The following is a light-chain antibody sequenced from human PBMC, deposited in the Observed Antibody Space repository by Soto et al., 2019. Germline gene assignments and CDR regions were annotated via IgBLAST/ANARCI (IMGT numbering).Light chain of an antibody. V-gene: IGKV3-20*01. J-gene: IGKJ1*01. CDR2: AAS. Sequence: EIVLTQSPGTLSLSPGDRATLSCRASQSVSSSYFAWYQQRFGQAPRLLIYAASSRAAGIPDRFSGSGSGTDFTLTISRLEPEDFAVYYCQQYGSSSWTFGQGTK. CDR1: QSVSSSY. CDR3: QQYGSSSWT.